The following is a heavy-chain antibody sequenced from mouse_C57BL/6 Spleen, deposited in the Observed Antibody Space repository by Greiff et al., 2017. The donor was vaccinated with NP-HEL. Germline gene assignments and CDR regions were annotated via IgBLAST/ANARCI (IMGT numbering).Heavy chain of an antibody. Sequence: QVQLKESGAELARPGASVKLSCKASGYTFTSYGISWVKQRTGQGLEWIGEIYPRSGNTYYNEKFKGKATLTADKSSSTAYMELRSLTSEDSAVYFCAIYYYGSSYYAMDYWGQGTSVTVSS. CDR1: GYTFTSYG. D-gene: IGHD1-1*01. J-gene: IGHJ4*01. CDR2: IYPRSGNT. V-gene: IGHV1-81*01. CDR3: AIYYYGSSYYAMDY.